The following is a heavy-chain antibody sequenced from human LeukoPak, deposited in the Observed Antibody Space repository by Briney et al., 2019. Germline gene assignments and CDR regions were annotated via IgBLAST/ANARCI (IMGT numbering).Heavy chain of an antibody. CDR2: IKQDGSEK. CDR3: ARDSPFTYSGSYLDY. J-gene: IGHJ4*02. V-gene: IGHV3-7*01. D-gene: IGHD1-26*01. Sequence: PGRSLRLFCAASGLTYSSYWMRWVRQPPGKGLEWVANIKQDGSEKYYVDSVKGRFTISRANAKISLYLQMNSLRAEYTAVYYCARDSPFTYSGSYLDYWGQGTLVTVSS. CDR1: GLTYSSYW.